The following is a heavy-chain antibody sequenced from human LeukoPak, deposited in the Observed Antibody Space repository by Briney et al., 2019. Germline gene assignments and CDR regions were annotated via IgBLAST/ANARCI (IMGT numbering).Heavy chain of an antibody. J-gene: IGHJ4*02. CDR3: ARNRDLAAADY. CDR2: IYTSGST. Sequence: SQTLSLTCTVSGGSISSGSYYWSWIRQPAGTGLEWIGRIYTSGSTNYNPSLKSRVTISVDTSKNQFSPKLSSVTAADTAVYYCARNRDLAAADYWGQGTLVTVSS. V-gene: IGHV4-61*02. CDR1: GGSISSGSYY. D-gene: IGHD6-13*01.